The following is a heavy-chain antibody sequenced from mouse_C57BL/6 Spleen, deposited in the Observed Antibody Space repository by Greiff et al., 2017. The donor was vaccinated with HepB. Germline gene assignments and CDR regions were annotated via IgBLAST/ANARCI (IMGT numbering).Heavy chain of an antibody. V-gene: IGHV6-3*01. CDR3: TGGYFDV. CDR2: IRLISDYYAT. Sequence: EVKLEESGGGLVQPGGSMKLSCVASGFTFSNYWMNWVRQSPEKGLEWVAQIRLISDYYATHYAESVKGRFTISRDDSKSSVYLQMNNLRAEDTGIYYCTGGYFDVWGTGTTVTVSS. CDR1: GFTFSNYW. J-gene: IGHJ1*03.